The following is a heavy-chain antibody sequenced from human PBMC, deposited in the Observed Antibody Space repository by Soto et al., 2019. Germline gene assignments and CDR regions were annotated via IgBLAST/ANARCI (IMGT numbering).Heavy chain of an antibody. D-gene: IGHD4-4*01. J-gene: IGHJ4*02. CDR2: IYYSGST. Sequence: SETLSLTCTVSGGSISSSSYYWGWIRQPPGKGLEWIGSIYYSGSTYYNPSLKSRVTISVDTSKNQFSLKLSSVTAADTAVYYCARVGYSNRFDYWGQGTLVTVSS. CDR3: ARVGYSNRFDY. V-gene: IGHV4-39*07. CDR1: GGSISSSSYY.